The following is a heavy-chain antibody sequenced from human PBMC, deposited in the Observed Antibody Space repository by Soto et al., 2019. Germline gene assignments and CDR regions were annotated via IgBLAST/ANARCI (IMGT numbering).Heavy chain of an antibody. Sequence: QVQLVESGGGVVQPGRSLRLSCAASGFTFSSYAMHWVRQAPGKGLEWVAVISYDGSNKYYADSVKGRFTISREKSKNTRYLQRNSLTAEDTAMYYCARVTYPSGRDHFDYWGQGTLGTVSS. CDR3: ARVTYPSGRDHFDY. D-gene: IGHD2-15*01. CDR1: GFTFSSYA. J-gene: IGHJ4*02. V-gene: IGHV3-30-3*01. CDR2: ISYDGSNK.